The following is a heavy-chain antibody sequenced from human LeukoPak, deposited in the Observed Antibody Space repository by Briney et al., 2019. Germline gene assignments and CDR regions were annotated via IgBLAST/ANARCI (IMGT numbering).Heavy chain of an antibody. CDR3: ARGSRGARFDY. D-gene: IGHD4/OR15-4a*01. CDR1: GSSIRSDY. CDR2: IYSGGSS. Sequence: PSETLSLTCIVSGSSIRSDYWSWIRQPAGKGLEWIGRIYSGGSSNCNPSLKSRVTMSVDTSNNQISLKLTSVTAADTAVYYCARGSRGARFDYWGQGTLVTVSS. J-gene: IGHJ4*02. V-gene: IGHV4-4*07.